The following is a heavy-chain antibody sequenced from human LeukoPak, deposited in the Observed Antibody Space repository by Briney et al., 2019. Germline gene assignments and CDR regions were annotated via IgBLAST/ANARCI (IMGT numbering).Heavy chain of an antibody. V-gene: IGHV3-23*01. Sequence: PGGSLRLSCAASGFTFSRYAMSWVRQAPGKGLEWVSDISGSGTIIYYADSVKGRFTISRDNSKNTLYLQMNSLRAEHTAIYFCAILTTHSSSSQFDYWGQGTLVTVSS. CDR3: AILTTHSSSSQFDY. J-gene: IGHJ4*02. CDR1: GFTFSRYA. CDR2: ISGSGTII. D-gene: IGHD6-6*01.